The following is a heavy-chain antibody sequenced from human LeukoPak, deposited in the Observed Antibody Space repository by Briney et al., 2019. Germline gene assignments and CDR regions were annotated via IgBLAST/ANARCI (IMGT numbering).Heavy chain of an antibody. D-gene: IGHD3-22*01. J-gene: IGHJ5*02. CDR3: ARVDYYDSSGYLP. CDR2: IYSGGST. CDR1: GFTVSSNY. Sequence: GGYLRLSCAASGFTVSSNYMSWVRQAPGKGLEWVSVIYSGGSTYYADSVKGRFTISRDNSKNTLYLQMNSLRAEDTAVYYCARVDYYDSSGYLPWGQGTLVTVSS. V-gene: IGHV3-66*02.